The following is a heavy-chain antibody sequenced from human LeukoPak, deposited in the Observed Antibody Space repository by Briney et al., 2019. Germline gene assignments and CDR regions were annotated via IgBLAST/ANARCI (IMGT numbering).Heavy chain of an antibody. CDR2: IIPIFGTA. CDR3: ARGQWLARHYYYMDV. V-gene: IGHV1-69*05. Sequence: ASVKVSCKASGGTFSSYAISWVRQAPGQGLEWMGGIIPIFGTANYAQKFQGRVTITTDESTSTAYMELSGLRSEDTAVYYCARGQWLARHYYYMDVWGKGTTVTVSS. D-gene: IGHD6-19*01. J-gene: IGHJ6*03. CDR1: GGTFSSYA.